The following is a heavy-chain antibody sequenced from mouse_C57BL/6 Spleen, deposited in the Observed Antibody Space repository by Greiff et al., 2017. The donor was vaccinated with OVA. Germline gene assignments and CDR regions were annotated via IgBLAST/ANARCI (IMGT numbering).Heavy chain of an antibody. CDR3: ARHPSYGSSWYFDV. CDR2: ISSGGSYT. J-gene: IGHJ1*03. D-gene: IGHD1-1*01. V-gene: IGHV5-6*01. Sequence: EVQLVESGGDLVKPGGSLKLSCAASGFTFSSYGMSWVRQTPDKRLEWVATISSGGSYTYYPDSVKGRFTISRDNAKNTLYLQMSSLKSEDTAMYYCARHPSYGSSWYFDVWGTGTTVTVSS. CDR1: GFTFSSYG.